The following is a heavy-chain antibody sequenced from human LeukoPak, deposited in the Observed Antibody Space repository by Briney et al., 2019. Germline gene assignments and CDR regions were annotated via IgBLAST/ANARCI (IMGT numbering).Heavy chain of an antibody. CDR1: GYTFTGYY. CDR3: ARSSSGSSNWFGP. Sequence: ASVKVSCKASGYTFTGYYMHWVRQAPGQGLEWMGRINPNSGGTNYAQKFQGRVTMTRDTSISTAYMELSRLTSDDTAVYYCARSSSGSSNWFGPWGQGTLVTVSS. D-gene: IGHD3-22*01. J-gene: IGHJ5*02. V-gene: IGHV1-2*06. CDR2: INPNSGGT.